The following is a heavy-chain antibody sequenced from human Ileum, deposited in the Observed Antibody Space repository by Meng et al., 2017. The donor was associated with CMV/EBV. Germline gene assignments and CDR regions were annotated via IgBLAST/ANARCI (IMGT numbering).Heavy chain of an antibody. CDR3: ASPFRGIAVSGMKNYYYYGMDV. J-gene: IGHJ6*02. Sequence: ASVKVFCKASGYTFTGYYMHWVRQAPGQGLEWMGWINPNSGGTNYAQKCQGRVTMTRDTSISTAYMELRRLRSDDTAVYYCASPFRGIAVSGMKNYYYYGMDVWGQGTTVTVSS. D-gene: IGHD6-19*01. CDR1: GYTFTGYY. CDR2: INPNSGGT. V-gene: IGHV1-2*02.